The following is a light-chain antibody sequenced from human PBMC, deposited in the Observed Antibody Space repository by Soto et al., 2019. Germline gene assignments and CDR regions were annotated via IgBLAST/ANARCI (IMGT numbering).Light chain of an antibody. CDR2: DVS. CDR3: SSFTSSVTYV. CDR1: SSDVGGYNS. V-gene: IGLV2-14*01. J-gene: IGLJ1*01. Sequence: QSALTQPASVSGSPGQSITISCTGTSSDVGGYNSVSWYRQDPGKAPKLMIYDVSNRPSGVSDRFSGSKSGNTASLTISGLQIEDEADYYCSSFTSSVTYVFGTGTKVTVL.